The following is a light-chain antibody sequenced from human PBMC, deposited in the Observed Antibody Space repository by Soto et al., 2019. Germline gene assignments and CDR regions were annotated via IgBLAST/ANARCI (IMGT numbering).Light chain of an antibody. J-gene: IGKJ1*01. CDR3: QQYGNLPRT. V-gene: IGKV1-33*01. Sequence: DLQMTQSPSSLSASVGDRVTITCQASQDISNYLSWYQQKPGKAPKLLIYDASNLETGVPSRFSGSGSGTDFTFTISSLQPEDIATYYCQQYGNLPRTFGQGTKVEIK. CDR2: DAS. CDR1: QDISNY.